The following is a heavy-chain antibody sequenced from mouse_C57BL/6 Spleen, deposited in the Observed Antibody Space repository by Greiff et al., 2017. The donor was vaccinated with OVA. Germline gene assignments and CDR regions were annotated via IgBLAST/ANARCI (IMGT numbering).Heavy chain of an antibody. Sequence: SGAELVRPGASVTLSCKASGYTFTDYEMHWVKQTPVHGLEWIGAIDPETGGTAYNQKFKGKAILTADKSSSTAYMELRSLTSEDSAVYYCTRKDYDAWFAYWGQGTLVTVSA. CDR3: TRKDYDAWFAY. J-gene: IGHJ3*01. CDR2: IDPETGGT. D-gene: IGHD2-4*01. CDR1: GYTFTDYE. V-gene: IGHV1-15*01.